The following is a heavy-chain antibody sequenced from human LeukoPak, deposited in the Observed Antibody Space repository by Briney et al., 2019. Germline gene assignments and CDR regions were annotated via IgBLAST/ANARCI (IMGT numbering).Heavy chain of an antibody. J-gene: IGHJ5*02. CDR3: AHKKSMVRGAPYGFDP. V-gene: IGHV2-5*02. CDR2: IYWDDDK. Sequence: SGPTLVKPTQTLTLTCTFSGFSLSTSGVGVGWIRQPPGKALEWLALIYWDDDKRYSPSLKSRLTITKDTSKNQVVLTMTNMDPVDTATYYCAHKKSMVRGAPYGFDPWGQGTLVTVSP. D-gene: IGHD3-10*01. CDR1: GFSLSTSGVG.